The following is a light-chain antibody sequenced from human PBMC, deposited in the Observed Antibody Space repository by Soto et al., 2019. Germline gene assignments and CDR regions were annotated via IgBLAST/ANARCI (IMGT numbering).Light chain of an antibody. CDR2: EVS. V-gene: IGLV2-14*01. Sequence: QSALTQPASASGSPGQSITISCTGTSSDVGGYNYVSWYQQHPGKAPKLMIYEVSHRPSGVSNRFSGSKSGNTASLTISGLQAEDEADDYCSSYTSSSTLVFGGGTQLTVL. J-gene: IGLJ2*01. CDR1: SSDVGGYNY. CDR3: SSYTSSSTLV.